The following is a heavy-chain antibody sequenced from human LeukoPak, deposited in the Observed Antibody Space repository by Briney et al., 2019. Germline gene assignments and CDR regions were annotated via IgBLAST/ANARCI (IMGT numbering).Heavy chain of an antibody. CDR2: IKSKTDGGTT. V-gene: IGHV3-15*01. CDR1: GFTFSNAW. D-gene: IGHD3-10*01. J-gene: IGHJ6*03. CDR3: TTSQRTVWFGELFSPRVGDYYYYYMDV. Sequence: PGGSLRLSCAASGFTFSNAWMSWVRQAPGKGLEWVGRIKSKTDGGTTDYAAPVKGRFTISRDDSKNTLYLQMNSLKTEDTAVYYCTTSQRTVWFGELFSPRVGDYYYYYMDVWGKGTTVTVSS.